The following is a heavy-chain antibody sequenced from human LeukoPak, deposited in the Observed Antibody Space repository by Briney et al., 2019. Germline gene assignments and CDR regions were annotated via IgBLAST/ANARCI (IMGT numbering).Heavy chain of an antibody. J-gene: IGHJ4*02. CDR2: IYSGGST. CDR1: GFTVSSNY. Sequence: GGSLRLSCAAPGFTVSSNYMSWVRQAPGKGLEWVSVIYSGGSTYYSDSMKGRFTISRDNSKNTPYLQMNSLRAEDTAVYYCARAICSGGSCAIDYWGQGTLVTVSS. CDR3: ARAICSGGSCAIDY. V-gene: IGHV3-53*01. D-gene: IGHD2-15*01.